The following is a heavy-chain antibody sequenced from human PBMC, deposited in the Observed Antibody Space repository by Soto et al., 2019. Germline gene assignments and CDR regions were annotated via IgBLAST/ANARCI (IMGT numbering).Heavy chain of an antibody. CDR2: IYSGGRT. J-gene: IGHJ4*02. D-gene: IGHD3-3*01. CDR1: GVTVSNNY. Sequence: EVQLVESGGGLVQPGGSLRLSCAASGVTVSNNYMSWVRQAPGKGLEWVSVIYSGGRTYYADSVKGRFIISRDSSKNTLYLQMNSLRAEDTAVYYCARDTYDDYRGQRTLVTVSS. V-gene: IGHV3-66*01. CDR3: ARDTYDDY.